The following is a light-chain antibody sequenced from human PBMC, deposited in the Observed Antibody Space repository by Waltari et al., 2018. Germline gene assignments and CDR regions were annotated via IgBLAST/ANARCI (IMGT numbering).Light chain of an antibody. CDR2: EGS. CDR1: TSDVGRYNL. Sequence: QSALTQPASVPGSPGQSSTISCTGTTSDVGRYNLVSWYQHHPGKAPKLMIYEGSKRPSGVSNRFAGSKSGNTASLTISGLQAEDEADYYCCSYAGSHVVFGGGTKLTVL. V-gene: IGLV2-23*01. CDR3: CSYAGSHVV. J-gene: IGLJ2*01.